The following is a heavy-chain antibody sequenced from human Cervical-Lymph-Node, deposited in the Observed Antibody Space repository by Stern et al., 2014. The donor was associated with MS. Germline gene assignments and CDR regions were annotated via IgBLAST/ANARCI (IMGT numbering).Heavy chain of an antibody. Sequence: DQLVKSGPGLVKPSQTLSLACAVSGASVGGGDWYWSWIRQPPGKGLEWLGHIYYSGTTYYKPSLKSRLIISLDTSKNQFSLNLTSVTAADTAVYYCAGAIGKYELLESFDMWGQGTMVTVSS. CDR1: GASVGGGDWY. V-gene: IGHV4-30-4*01. CDR2: IYYSGTT. J-gene: IGHJ3*02. D-gene: IGHD1-1*01. CDR3: AGAIGKYELLESFDM.